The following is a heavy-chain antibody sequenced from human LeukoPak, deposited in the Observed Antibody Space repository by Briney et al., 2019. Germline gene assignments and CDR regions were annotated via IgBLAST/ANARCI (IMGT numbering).Heavy chain of an antibody. CDR2: IDPSGSYT. Sequence: GESLKISCKGSGYSFTSYWISWVRQMPGKGLEWMGRIDPSGSYTNYSPSFQGHVTISADKSISTDYLQWSSPKASDTAMYYCARQPHLAGPPDYWGQGTLVTVSS. J-gene: IGHJ4*02. V-gene: IGHV5-10-1*01. CDR3: ARQPHLAGPPDY. CDR1: GYSFTSYW. D-gene: IGHD6-19*01.